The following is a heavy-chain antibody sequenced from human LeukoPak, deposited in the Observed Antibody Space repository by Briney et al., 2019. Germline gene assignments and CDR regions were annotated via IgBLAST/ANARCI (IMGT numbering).Heavy chain of an antibody. CDR1: GGSISSGSYY. Sequence: SETLSLTCTVSGGSISSGSYYWSWIRQPAGKGLEWIGRIYTSGTTKYNPSLKSRVAISVDTSKNQFSLKLSSVTAADTAVYYCARAAGVGAISGYFQHWGQGTLVTVSS. D-gene: IGHD1-26*01. CDR2: IYTSGTT. V-gene: IGHV4-61*02. CDR3: ARAAGVGAISGYFQH. J-gene: IGHJ1*01.